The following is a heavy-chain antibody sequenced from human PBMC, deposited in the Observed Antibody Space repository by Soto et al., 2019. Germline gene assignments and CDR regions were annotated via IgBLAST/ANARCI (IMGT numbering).Heavy chain of an antibody. CDR1: GFTFTSYA. J-gene: IGHJ4*02. Sequence: GSLRLSCEASGFTFTSYAMSWVRQAPGKGLEWVSATSGSGDTTYYADSVKGRFTISRDNSEKRLYLQMNSLRAEDTAVYYCAKMVHGGYVSYFDSWGQGTLVTV. CDR2: TSGSGDTT. CDR3: AKMVHGGYVSYFDS. D-gene: IGHD5-12*01. V-gene: IGHV3-23*01.